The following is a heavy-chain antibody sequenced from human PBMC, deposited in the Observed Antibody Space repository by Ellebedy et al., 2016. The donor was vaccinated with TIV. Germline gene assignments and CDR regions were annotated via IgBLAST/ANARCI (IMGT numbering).Heavy chain of an antibody. CDR1: GYTFTSYG. CDR2: ISAYNGNT. J-gene: IGHJ6*02. V-gene: IGHV1-18*01. Sequence: AASVKVSCKASGYTFTSYGISWVRQAPGQGLEWMGWISAYNGNTNYAQKLQGRVTMTTDTSTSTAYMELRSLRSDDTAVYYSARDSDCSSTSCYATPLDVWGQGTTVTVSS. D-gene: IGHD2-2*01. CDR3: ARDSDCSSTSCYATPLDV.